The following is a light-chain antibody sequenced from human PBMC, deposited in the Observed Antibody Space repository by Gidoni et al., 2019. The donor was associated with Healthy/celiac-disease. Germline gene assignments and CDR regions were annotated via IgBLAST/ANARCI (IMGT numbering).Light chain of an antibody. V-gene: IGKV3-11*01. CDR2: DAS. Sequence: IVLTQSPATLSLSPGARATLSCRASQSVSSYLAWYQQKPGQAPRLLIYDASNRATGIPARFSGSGSGTDFTLTISSLEPEDFAVYYCQQRSNWPPGGTFGQGTKVEIK. J-gene: IGKJ1*01. CDR3: QQRSNWPPGGT. CDR1: QSVSSY.